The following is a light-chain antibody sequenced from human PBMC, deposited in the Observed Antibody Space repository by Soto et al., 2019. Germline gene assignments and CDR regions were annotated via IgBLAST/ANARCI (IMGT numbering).Light chain of an antibody. Sequence: EILMTQSPATLSVSPGERATLSCRAGQSVDSNLAWYRQKPGQAPRLLIYGASTRATGISARFSGSGSGTEFTLTISSLQSEDFGVYYCQQYNNWWTLGQGTKVDIK. CDR2: GAS. V-gene: IGKV3-15*01. CDR1: QSVDSN. CDR3: QQYNNWWT. J-gene: IGKJ1*01.